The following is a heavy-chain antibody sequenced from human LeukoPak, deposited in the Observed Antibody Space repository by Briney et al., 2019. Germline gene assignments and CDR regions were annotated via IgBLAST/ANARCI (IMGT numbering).Heavy chain of an antibody. CDR1: GFSLTAFA. D-gene: IGHD2-15*01. J-gene: IGHJ4*02. CDR2: VTGAGNI. Sequence: GGSLRLSCVGSGFSLTAFAMGWVRQAPGKGLEWVSGVTGAGNIYYADSVKGRFAISKDNSKSTVYLQMNGLRVEDTALYFCAKDKIVGDGRWDFDYWGQGTLVTVSS. CDR3: AKDKIVGDGRWDFDY. V-gene: IGHV3-23*01.